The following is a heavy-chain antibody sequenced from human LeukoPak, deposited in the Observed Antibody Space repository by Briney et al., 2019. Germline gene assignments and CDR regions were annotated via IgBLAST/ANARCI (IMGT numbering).Heavy chain of an antibody. D-gene: IGHD6-19*01. Sequence: SETLSLTCTVSGGSISSSSYYWGWIRQPPGKGLEWIGSIYYSGSTYYNPSLKSRVTISVDTSKNQFSLKLSSVTAADTAVYYCARVPTVAGTVFDYWGQGTLVTVPS. V-gene: IGHV4-39*07. CDR3: ARVPTVAGTVFDY. CDR2: IYYSGST. CDR1: GGSISSSSYY. J-gene: IGHJ4*02.